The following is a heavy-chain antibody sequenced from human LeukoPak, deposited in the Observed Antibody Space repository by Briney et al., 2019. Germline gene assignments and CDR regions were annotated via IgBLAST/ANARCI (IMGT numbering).Heavy chain of an antibody. Sequence: GESLKISYKGSGYNFTNYWIGWVRQMPGKGLELMWIIYPGDSDTRYSPSFRRQVTISADKSISTAYLQWSSLKASDTAMYYCASWIVGATNWGQGTLVTVSS. D-gene: IGHD1-26*01. CDR2: IYPGDSDT. V-gene: IGHV5-51*01. CDR3: ASWIVGATN. CDR1: GYNFTNYW. J-gene: IGHJ4*02.